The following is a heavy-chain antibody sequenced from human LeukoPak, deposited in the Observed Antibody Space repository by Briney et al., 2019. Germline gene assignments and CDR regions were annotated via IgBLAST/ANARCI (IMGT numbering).Heavy chain of an antibody. Sequence: GGSLRFSCAASGFTFSSYWMSWVRQAPGKGLEWVANIKQDGSEKYYVDSVKGRFTISRDNAKNSLYLQMNSLRAEDTAVYYCARVRRGIAAAGTSYYYYYYMDVWGKGTTVTVSS. CDR3: ARVRRGIAAAGTSYYYYYYMDV. J-gene: IGHJ6*03. CDR2: IKQDGSEK. D-gene: IGHD6-13*01. CDR1: GFTFSSYW. V-gene: IGHV3-7*01.